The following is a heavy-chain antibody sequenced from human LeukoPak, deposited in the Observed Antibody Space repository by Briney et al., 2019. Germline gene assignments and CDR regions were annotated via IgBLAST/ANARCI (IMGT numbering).Heavy chain of an antibody. Sequence: SGGSLRVSCAASGFTFSSYWMTWVRQAPGKGLEWVANIKQDGSAKYYVDSLRGRFSISRDNVKNSLFLQMNSLSAEDTAVYYCARCPYDSSGYYSVPSHLDYWGQGTLVTVSS. J-gene: IGHJ4*02. CDR3: ARCPYDSSGYYSVPSHLDY. CDR1: GFTFSSYW. V-gene: IGHV3-7*01. CDR2: IKQDGSAK. D-gene: IGHD3-22*01.